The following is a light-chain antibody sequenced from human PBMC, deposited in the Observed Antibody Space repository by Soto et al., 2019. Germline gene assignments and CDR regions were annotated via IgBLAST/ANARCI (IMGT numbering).Light chain of an antibody. V-gene: IGLV2-8*01. CDR3: SSFADSNSYV. CDR1: SSVIGGYTY. CDR2: EVS. Sequence: QSALTQPPSASGSPGQSVTISCSGSSSVIGGYTYVSWYQHHPGKAPKLMIYEVSKRPSGVPDRFSGSKSGNTASLTVSGLQAEDEADYYCSSFADSNSYVFGTGTKVTVL. J-gene: IGLJ1*01.